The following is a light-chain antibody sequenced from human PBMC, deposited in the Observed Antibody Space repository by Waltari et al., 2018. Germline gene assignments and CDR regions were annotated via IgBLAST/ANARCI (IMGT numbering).Light chain of an antibody. CDR3: QQFAGSPRWT. CDR1: HGFNNTA. Sequence: VVLTQSPGTLSLSLGERATLSCTVSHGFNNTAVAWYQLKPGKPPRLLRYGPSSRAPGIPNRFSGCGSGTDFTLTINRLEPDDFAVYYCQQFAGSPRWTFGQGTKVE. V-gene: IGKV3-20*01. CDR2: GPS. J-gene: IGKJ1*01.